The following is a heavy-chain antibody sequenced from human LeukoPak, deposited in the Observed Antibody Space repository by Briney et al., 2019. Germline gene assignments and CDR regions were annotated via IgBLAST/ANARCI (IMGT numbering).Heavy chain of an antibody. CDR1: GFTFGSYS. V-gene: IGHV3-21*01. D-gene: IGHD5-18*01. CDR3: ARIRRYSYGYIDY. CDR2: ISSSSSYI. Sequence: GGSLRLSCAASGFTFGSYSMNWVRQAPGKGLEWVSSISSSSSYIYYADSVKGRFTISRDNAKNSLYLQMNSLRAEDTAVYYCARIRRYSYGYIDYWGQGTLVTVSS. J-gene: IGHJ4*02.